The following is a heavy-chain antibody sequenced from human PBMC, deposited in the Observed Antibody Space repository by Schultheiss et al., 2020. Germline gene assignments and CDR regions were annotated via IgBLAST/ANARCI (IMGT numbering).Heavy chain of an antibody. CDR3: AGGDGYEGVYY. D-gene: IGHD5-24*01. CDR2: INYSGST. J-gene: IGHJ4*02. Sequence: SETLSLTCTVSGGSINDFYWGWIRQPPGKGLEWIGQINYSGSTDYNPSLKSRVTISVDTSKNQFSLKLNSVTAADTAVYYCAGGDGYEGVYYWGQGTRVTVSS. V-gene: IGHV4-59*08. CDR1: GGSINDFY.